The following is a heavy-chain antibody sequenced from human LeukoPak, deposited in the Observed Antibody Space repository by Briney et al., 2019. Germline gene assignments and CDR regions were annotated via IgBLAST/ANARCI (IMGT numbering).Heavy chain of an antibody. Sequence: GGSLRLSCAASGFIFSSYGMHWVRQAPGKGLEWVAFIRSDGSKMYYGDSVKGRFTISRDNSKNTVYLQMNSLRAEDTAVYYCARGGSAVVTPEYFDYWGQGTLVTVSS. J-gene: IGHJ4*02. CDR2: IRSDGSKM. D-gene: IGHD4-23*01. CDR1: GFIFSSYG. CDR3: ARGGSAVVTPEYFDY. V-gene: IGHV3-30*02.